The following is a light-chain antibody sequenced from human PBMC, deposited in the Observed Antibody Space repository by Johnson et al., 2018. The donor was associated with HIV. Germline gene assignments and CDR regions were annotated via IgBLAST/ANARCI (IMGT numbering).Light chain of an antibody. Sequence: SVLTQPPSVSAAPGQKVPISCSGSSSNIGNNYVSWYQQLPGTAPKLLIYDNNKRPSGIPDRFSGSKSGTSATLGITGLQTGDEADYYCGTWDSSLSAGGVFGTGTKVTVL. V-gene: IGLV1-51*01. CDR1: SSNIGNNY. CDR2: DNN. CDR3: GTWDSSLSAGGV. J-gene: IGLJ1*01.